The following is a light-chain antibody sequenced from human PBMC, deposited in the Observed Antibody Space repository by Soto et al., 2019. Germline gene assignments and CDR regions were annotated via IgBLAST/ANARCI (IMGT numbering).Light chain of an antibody. Sequence: IVLTQSPGTLSLSPGERATLSCRASQSLYNYYLAWHQQKPGPAPRLLIYGASSGAASIPGWSSSRGSRTFFTLTSSILEPDDFALYCCQRYDSSFTFGQGTRLEIK. J-gene: IGKJ5*01. V-gene: IGKV3-20*01. CDR1: QSLYNYY. CDR2: GAS. CDR3: QRYDSSFT.